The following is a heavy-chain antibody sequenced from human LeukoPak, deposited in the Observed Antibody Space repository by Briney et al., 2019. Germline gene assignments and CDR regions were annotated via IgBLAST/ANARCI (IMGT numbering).Heavy chain of an antibody. Sequence: SETLSLTCTVSGGSISSSSYFWGWIRQPPGKGLEWIGSIYYRGSTYYNPSLKSRVTISVDTSKNQFSLKLSSVTAADTAVYYCATLRGEIDAFDIWGQGTMVTVSS. D-gene: IGHD3-10*01. CDR2: IYYRGST. CDR3: ATLRGEIDAFDI. CDR1: GGSISSSSYF. V-gene: IGHV4-39*07. J-gene: IGHJ3*02.